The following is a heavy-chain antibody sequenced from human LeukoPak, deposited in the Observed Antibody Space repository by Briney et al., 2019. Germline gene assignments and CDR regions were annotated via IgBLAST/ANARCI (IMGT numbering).Heavy chain of an antibody. D-gene: IGHD3-22*01. Sequence: PGGSLRLSCAASGFTFSSYAMSWVRQAPGQGLEWVSGISGSGASTYYADYVKGRFTISRDNSKNTVYLQMNSLRAEDTAVYYCARELQYYDSSGYPMSYGFDIWGQGTMVTVSS. CDR3: ARELQYYDSSGYPMSYGFDI. CDR1: GFTFSSYA. CDR2: ISGSGAST. J-gene: IGHJ3*02. V-gene: IGHV3-23*01.